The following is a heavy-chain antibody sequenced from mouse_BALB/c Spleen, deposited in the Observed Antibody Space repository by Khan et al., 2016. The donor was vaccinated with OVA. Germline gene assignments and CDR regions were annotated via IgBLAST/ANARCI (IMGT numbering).Heavy chain of an antibody. J-gene: IGHJ2*01. CDR3: ARLEDK. CDR1: GFSLTSCG. V-gene: IGHV2-9*02. Sequence: QVQLKQSGPGLVAPSQSLSITCTVSGFSLTSCGVHWVRQPPGKGQEWLGVIWAGGSTNYNSALMSRLSIRQDNSKSQVFLTMNSLQTDDTAIYYCARLEDKWGQGTTLTVSS. CDR2: IWAGGST.